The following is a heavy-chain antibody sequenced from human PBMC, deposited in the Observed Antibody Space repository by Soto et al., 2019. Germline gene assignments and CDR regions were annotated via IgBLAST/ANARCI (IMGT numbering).Heavy chain of an antibody. D-gene: IGHD3-10*01. Sequence: QLQLQESGPGLVKPSETLSLTCTVSGGSISSSSYYWGWIRQPPGKGLEWIGSVYYSGSTYYNPSLKSRVTISVDTSKNQFALKLSSVTAADTAVYYCARRPFSMDRGVTNGHYWGQGTLVTVSS. J-gene: IGHJ4*02. CDR2: VYYSGST. CDR3: ARRPFSMDRGVTNGHY. CDR1: GGSISSSSYY. V-gene: IGHV4-39*01.